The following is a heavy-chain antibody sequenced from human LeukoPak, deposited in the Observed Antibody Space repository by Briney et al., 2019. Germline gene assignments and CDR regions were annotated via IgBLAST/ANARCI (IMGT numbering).Heavy chain of an antibody. CDR3: ARGPSVVVPAAMGAFDI. CDR2: INPNSGGT. CDR1: GYTFTGYY. D-gene: IGHD2-2*01. V-gene: IGHV1-2*02. Sequence: ASVKVSCKASGYTFTGYYMHWVRQAPGQGLEWMGWINPNSGGTNYAQKFQGRVTMTRDTSISTAYMELSRLRSDDTAVYYCARGPSVVVPAAMGAFDIWGQGTMVTVSS. J-gene: IGHJ3*02.